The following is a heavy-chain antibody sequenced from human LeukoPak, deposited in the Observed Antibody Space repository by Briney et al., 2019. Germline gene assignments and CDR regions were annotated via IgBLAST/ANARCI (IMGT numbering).Heavy chain of an antibody. Sequence: SETLSLTCTVSGGSISSSSYYWGWLRQPPGKGLEWIGCIYYTGSTNHNPSLKSRVTISVDTSKNQFSLKLNSATAADTAVYYCARVSEIVSRYYYYYMDVWGTGTTVTVSS. CDR3: ARVSEIVSRYYYYYMDV. D-gene: IGHD3-16*02. J-gene: IGHJ6*03. CDR1: GGSISSSSYY. V-gene: IGHV4-39*07. CDR2: IYYTGST.